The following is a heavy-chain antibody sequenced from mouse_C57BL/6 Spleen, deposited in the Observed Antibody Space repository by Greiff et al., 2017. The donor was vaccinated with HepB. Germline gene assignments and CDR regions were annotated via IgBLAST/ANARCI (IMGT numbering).Heavy chain of an antibody. V-gene: IGHV6-6*01. CDR1: GFTFSDAW. Sequence: EVKLVESGGGLVQPGGSMKLSCAASGFTFSDAWMDWVRQSPEKGLEWVAEIRNKANNHATYYAESVKGRFTISRDDSKSSVYLQMNSLRAEDTGIYYCTRPGYSNTWFAYWGQGTLVTVSA. D-gene: IGHD2-5*01. CDR3: TRPGYSNTWFAY. J-gene: IGHJ3*01. CDR2: IRNKANNHAT.